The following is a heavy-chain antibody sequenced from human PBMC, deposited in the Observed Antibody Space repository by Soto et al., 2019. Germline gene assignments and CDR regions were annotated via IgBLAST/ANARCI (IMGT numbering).Heavy chain of an antibody. V-gene: IGHV4-31*01. Sequence: QVHLEESGPGLVKPSETLSLICSVSGGSLNNADYFWSWIRHHPENGLEWIGYIYYSGSTRYNPSFKTPATLSIDTSKNQFSRRLNSVTVADTAVYFCARDADYGGSRGGMDVWGRGTTVTV. D-gene: IGHD4-17*01. CDR1: GGSLNNADYF. CDR2: IYYSGST. CDR3: ARDADYGGSRGGMDV. J-gene: IGHJ6*02.